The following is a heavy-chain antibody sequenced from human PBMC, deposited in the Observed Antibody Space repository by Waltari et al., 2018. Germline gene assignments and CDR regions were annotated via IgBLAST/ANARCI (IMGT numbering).Heavy chain of an antibody. D-gene: IGHD1-1*01. CDR3: AKHWDY. CDR2: SIGTVNDR. V-gene: IGHV3-23*01. Sequence: EAPLLESGGGLIQPGGSLRLSCAASGLTFSSDDMSWVRQAPGKGLEWVSSIGTVNDRYYADSVRGRFTISRDNSKNTLYLQMSSLRAEDTAVYFCAKHWDYWGQGTLVTVSS. CDR1: GLTFSSDD. J-gene: IGHJ4*02.